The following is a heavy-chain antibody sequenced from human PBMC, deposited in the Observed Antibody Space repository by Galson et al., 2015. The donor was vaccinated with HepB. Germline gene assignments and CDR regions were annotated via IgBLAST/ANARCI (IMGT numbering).Heavy chain of an antibody. J-gene: IGHJ4*02. CDR2: ISYDGSNK. CDR1: GFTFSSYA. D-gene: IGHD2-15*01. Sequence: SLRLSCAASGFTFSSYAMHWVRQAPGKGLEWVAVISYDGSNKYYADSVKGRFTISRDNSKNTLYLQMNSLRAEDTAVYYCARDWFRVGYCSGGSCYSDGDYWGQGTLVTVSS. CDR3: ARDWFRVGYCSGGSCYSDGDY. V-gene: IGHV3-30*04.